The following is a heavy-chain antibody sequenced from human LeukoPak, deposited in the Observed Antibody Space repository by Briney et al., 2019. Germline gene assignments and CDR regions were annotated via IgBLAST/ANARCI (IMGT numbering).Heavy chain of an antibody. V-gene: IGHV3-11*01. D-gene: IGHD5-18*01. Sequence: PGGSLRLSCAASGFTFSDYYMSWIRQAPGKGLEWVSYISSSGSTIYYADSVKGRFTISRDNSKNTLYLQMNSLRAEDTAVYYCAKGDNYGTPRGDYWGQGTLVTVSS. CDR2: ISSSGSTI. CDR3: AKGDNYGTPRGDY. J-gene: IGHJ4*02. CDR1: GFTFSDYY.